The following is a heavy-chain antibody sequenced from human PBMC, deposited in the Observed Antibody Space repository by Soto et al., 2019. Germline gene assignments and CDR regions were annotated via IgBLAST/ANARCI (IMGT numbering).Heavy chain of an antibody. CDR1: GYSISSGYY. J-gene: IGHJ6*02. V-gene: IGHV4-38-2*01. D-gene: IGHD6-13*01. Sequence: PSETLSLTCAVSGYSISSGYYWGWIRQPPGKGLGWIGSIYHSGSTYYNPSLKSRVTISVDTSKNQFSLKLSSVTAADTAVYYCASRELAAAGPYYYYGMDVWGQGTTVTVSS. CDR2: IYHSGST. CDR3: ASRELAAAGPYYYYGMDV.